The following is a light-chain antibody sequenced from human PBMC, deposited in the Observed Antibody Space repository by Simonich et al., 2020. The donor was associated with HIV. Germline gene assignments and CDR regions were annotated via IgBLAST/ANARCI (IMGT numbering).Light chain of an antibody. CDR2: DVS. V-gene: IGLV2-14*03. CDR3: SSYTISSTWV. J-gene: IGLJ3*02. CDR1: SSDVGGYNY. Sequence: QSALTQPASVSGSPGQSITISSTGTSSDVGGYNYVSWYQQHPGKAPKLTVYDVSKRPSGVYNRFSGSRSGNTASLTISGLQAEDEADYYCSSYTISSTWVFGGGTKLTVL.